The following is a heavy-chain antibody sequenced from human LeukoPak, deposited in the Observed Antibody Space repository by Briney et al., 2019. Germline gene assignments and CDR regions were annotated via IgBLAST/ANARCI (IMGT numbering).Heavy chain of an antibody. V-gene: IGHV3-30*18. CDR3: AKDRGLWFGELYRHPDY. D-gene: IGHD3-10*01. J-gene: IGHJ4*02. CDR1: GFTFSSYG. Sequence: SGGSLRLSCAASGFTFSSYGMHRVRQAPGKGPEWVAVISYDGSDKYYADSVKGRFTISRDNSRNTLYLQMNSLRAEDTAVYYCAKDRGLWFGELYRHPDYWGQGTLVTVSS. CDR2: ISYDGSDK.